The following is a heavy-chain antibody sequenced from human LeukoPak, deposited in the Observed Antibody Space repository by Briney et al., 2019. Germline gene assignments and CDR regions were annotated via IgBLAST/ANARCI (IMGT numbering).Heavy chain of an antibody. J-gene: IGHJ4*02. CDR1: GFTFSSYG. CDR3: APYYYGSSGAFDY. Sequence: PGGSLRLSCAASGFTFSSYGMHWVRQAPGKGLEWVAVISYDGSNKYYADSVKGRFTISRDNSKNTLYLQMNSLRAEDTAVYYCAPYYYGSSGAFDYWGQGTLVTVSS. D-gene: IGHD3-22*01. CDR2: ISYDGSNK. V-gene: IGHV3-30*03.